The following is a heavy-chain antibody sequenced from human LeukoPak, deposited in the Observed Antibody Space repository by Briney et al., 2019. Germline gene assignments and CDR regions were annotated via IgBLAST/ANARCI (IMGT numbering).Heavy chain of an antibody. D-gene: IGHD2-2*01. CDR1: GFTFSSYG. Sequence: PGGSLRLSCAASGFTFSSYGMHWVRQAPDKGLEWVAVISYDGSNKYYADSVKGRFTISRDNSKNTLYLQMNSLRAEDTAVYYCAKEDCSSTSCYAGYFDYWGQGTLVTVSS. V-gene: IGHV3-30*18. CDR2: ISYDGSNK. CDR3: AKEDCSSTSCYAGYFDY. J-gene: IGHJ4*02.